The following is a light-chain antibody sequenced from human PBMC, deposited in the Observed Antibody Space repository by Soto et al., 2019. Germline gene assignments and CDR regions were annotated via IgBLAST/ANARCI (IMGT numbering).Light chain of an antibody. Sequence: DIQMTQSPSTLSASVGDRVTITCRASQSIGSWLAWYQQKPGKAPKLLIYKASSFESGVPSRFSGSGSGTEFTLTISSLQTDDFASYYCQQYGSYSPWTFGQGTKVEIK. J-gene: IGKJ1*01. CDR2: KAS. CDR3: QQYGSYSPWT. CDR1: QSIGSW. V-gene: IGKV1-5*03.